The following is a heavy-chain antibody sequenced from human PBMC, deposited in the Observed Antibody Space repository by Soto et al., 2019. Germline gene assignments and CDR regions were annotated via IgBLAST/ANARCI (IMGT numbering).Heavy chain of an antibody. Sequence: QLQVQESGPGLVKPSETLSLTCSVSGGSISSSPYYWGWIRQPPGKGLEWIARISFSGNTDYNPSLKSRVXXXAXXSKNQFSLTLSSVTAADTAVYYCARLTVVGRVGDCWGQGTLVTVSS. CDR3: ARLTVVGRVGDC. D-gene: IGHD6-19*01. V-gene: IGHV4-39*01. CDR1: GGSISSSPYY. CDR2: ISFSGNT. J-gene: IGHJ4*02.